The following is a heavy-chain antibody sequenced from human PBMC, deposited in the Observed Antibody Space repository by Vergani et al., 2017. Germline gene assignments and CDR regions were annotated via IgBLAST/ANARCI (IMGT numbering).Heavy chain of an antibody. CDR3: ATKHISNYYDSSVYYYMGYYYGMDV. V-gene: IGHV3-11*01. Sequence: QVQLVESGGGLVKPGGSLRLSCAASGFTFSDYYMSWIRQAPGKGLEWVSYISSSGSTIYYADSVKGRFTISRDNAKNSLYLQMNSLRAEDTAVYYCATKHISNYYDSSVYYYMGYYYGMDVWGQGTTVTVSS. CDR2: ISSSGSTI. CDR1: GFTFSDYY. D-gene: IGHD3-22*01. J-gene: IGHJ6*02.